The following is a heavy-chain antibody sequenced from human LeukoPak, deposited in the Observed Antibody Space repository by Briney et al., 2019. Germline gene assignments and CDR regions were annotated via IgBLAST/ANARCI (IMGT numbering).Heavy chain of an antibody. CDR3: AKEPRASLGYCSGGSCYNWYFDL. J-gene: IGHJ2*01. CDR2: IWYDGSNK. CDR1: GFTFSSYG. V-gene: IGHV3-33*06. Sequence: GRSLRLSCAASGFTFSSYGMHWVRQAPGKGLEWVAVIWYDGSNKYYADSVKGRFTISRDNSKNTLYLQMNSLRAEDTAVYYCAKEPRASLGYCSGGSCYNWYFDLWGRGTLVTVSS. D-gene: IGHD2-15*01.